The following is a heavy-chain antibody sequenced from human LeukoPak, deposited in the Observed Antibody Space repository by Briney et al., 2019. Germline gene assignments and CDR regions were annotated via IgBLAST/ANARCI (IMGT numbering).Heavy chain of an antibody. CDR3: ARRGVVIRVVLVGFHKEAYYFDS. D-gene: IGHD3-10*01. J-gene: IGHJ4*02. CDR1: GITLSNYG. CDR2: ISDTGGRT. Sequence: GGSLRLSCAVSGITLSNYGMTWVRQAPGKGLEWVAGISDTGGRTNYADSVKGRFTISRDNPKNTLYLQMNSLRAEDTAVYFCARRGVVIRVVLVGFHKEAYYFDSWDQGALVTVSS. V-gene: IGHV3-23*01.